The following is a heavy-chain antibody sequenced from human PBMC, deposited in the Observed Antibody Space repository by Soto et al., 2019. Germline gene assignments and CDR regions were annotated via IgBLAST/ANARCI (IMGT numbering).Heavy chain of an antibody. CDR3: ARDGRTAMVFGVSSLRYYYGMDV. D-gene: IGHD5-18*01. CDR2: ISSSGSTI. J-gene: IGHJ6*02. Sequence: PGGSLRLSCAASGFTFSDYYMSWIRQAPGKGLEWVSYISSSGSTIYYADSVKGRFTISRDNAKNSLYLQMNSLRAEDTAVYYCARDGRTAMVFGVSSLRYYYGMDVWGQGTTVTVSS. V-gene: IGHV3-11*01. CDR1: GFTFSDYY.